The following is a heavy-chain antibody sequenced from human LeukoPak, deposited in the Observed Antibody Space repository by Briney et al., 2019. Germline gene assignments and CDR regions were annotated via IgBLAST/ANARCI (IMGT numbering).Heavy chain of an antibody. J-gene: IGHJ4*02. Sequence: GMSLRLSCAASGFTFSSYAMSWVRQAPGKGLEWVSGLISGGPTYYDDSVKGRFTISRDSSQNTLYLQMNSLRAEDTAVYYCAKAKDCSAGSCLMRPGYYFDSWGQGTLVTVSS. D-gene: IGHD2-15*01. CDR1: GFTFSSYA. V-gene: IGHV3-23*01. CDR3: AKAKDCSAGSCLMRPGYYFDS. CDR2: LISGGPT.